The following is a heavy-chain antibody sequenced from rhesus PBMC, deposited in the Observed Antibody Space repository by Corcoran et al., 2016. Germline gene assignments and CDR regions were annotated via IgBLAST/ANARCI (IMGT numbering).Heavy chain of an antibody. D-gene: IGHD4-23*01. Sequence: QVQLQESGPGLVKPSETLSLTCAVSGGSVSSSNWWSWIRQPPGKWLEWIGYISGSSGRTYYNPSLKSRVTMSRDTSKNQFALRLSSVTAADTAVYYCARDRVGTVTTKGYFEFWGQGALVTVSS. J-gene: IGHJ1*01. CDR3: ARDRVGTVTTKGYFEF. CDR1: GGSVSSSNW. CDR2: ISGSSGRT. V-gene: IGHV4-65*01.